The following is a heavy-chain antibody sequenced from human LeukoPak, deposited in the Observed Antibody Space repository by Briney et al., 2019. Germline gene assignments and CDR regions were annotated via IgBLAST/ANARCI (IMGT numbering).Heavy chain of an antibody. D-gene: IGHD3-22*01. CDR3: AKGRGTMLVVVYYFDY. CDR2: ISGSGGST. CDR1: GFTFSSYA. V-gene: IGHV3-23*01. Sequence: PGRSRRLSCAASGFTFSSYAMSWVRQAPGKVLGWVSAISGSGGSTYYGDSVKGRFTISRDNSKNTLYLTMNSLRAEDTAVYYCAKGRGTMLVVVYYFDYWGQGTLVTVSS. J-gene: IGHJ4*02.